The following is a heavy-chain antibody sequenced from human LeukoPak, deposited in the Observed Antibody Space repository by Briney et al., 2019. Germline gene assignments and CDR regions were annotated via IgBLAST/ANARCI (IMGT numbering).Heavy chain of an antibody. CDR2: IRWNSGSI. Sequence: GGSLRLSCAASGFIFEDYAMHLVRQAPGKGLEGVSTIRWNSGSIGYADSVKGRFTISRDNAKNSLYLQMTRLRADDMALYYCAKDIGGEGEYSYGLDDWGQGTPVTVSS. CDR3: AKDIGGEGEYSYGLDD. D-gene: IGHD5-18*01. CDR1: GFIFEDYA. J-gene: IGHJ4*02. V-gene: IGHV3-9*03.